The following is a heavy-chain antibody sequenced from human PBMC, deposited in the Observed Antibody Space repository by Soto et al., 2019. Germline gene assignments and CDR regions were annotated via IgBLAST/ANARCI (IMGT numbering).Heavy chain of an antibody. J-gene: IGHJ6*02. CDR3: ASQGRAYYYYGMDD. V-gene: IGHV4-4*02. CDR2: IYHSGST. Sequence: SETLSLTCAVSGGSISSSNWWSWVRQPPGKGLEWIGEIYHSGSTNYNPSLKSRVTISVDKSKNQFSLKLSSVTAEDTAVYHCASQGRAYYYYGMDDWGPGTSVTVSS. CDR1: GGSISSSNW.